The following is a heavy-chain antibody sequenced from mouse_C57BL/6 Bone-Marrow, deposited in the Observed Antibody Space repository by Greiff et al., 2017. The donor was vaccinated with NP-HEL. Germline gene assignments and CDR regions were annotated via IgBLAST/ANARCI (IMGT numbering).Heavy chain of an antibody. CDR3: ARSNSNYCAMDY. CDR2: INPSSGYT. V-gene: IGHV1-7*01. J-gene: IGHJ4*01. Sequence: VQRVESGAELAKPGASVKLSCKASGYTFTSYWMHWVKQRPGQGLEWIGYINPSSGYTKYNQKFKDKATLTADKSSSTAYMQLSSLTYEDSAVYYCARSNSNYCAMDYWGQGTSVTVSS. D-gene: IGHD2-5*01. CDR1: GYTFTSYW.